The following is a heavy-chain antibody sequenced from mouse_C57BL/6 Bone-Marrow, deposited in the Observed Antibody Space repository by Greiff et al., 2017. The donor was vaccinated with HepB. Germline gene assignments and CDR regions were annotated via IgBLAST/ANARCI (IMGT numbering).Heavy chain of an antibody. CDR3: ARHSYGFDY. CDR1: GFTFSSYG. V-gene: IGHV5-6*01. CDR2: ISSGGSYT. J-gene: IGHJ2*01. D-gene: IGHD1-1*01. Sequence: EVQLVESGGDLVKPGGSLKLSCAASGFTFSSYGMSWVRQTPDKRLEWVATISSGGSYTYYPDSVKGRFTISRDNAKNTLYLQMSSLKSEDTAMYYCARHSYGFDYWGQGTTLTVSS.